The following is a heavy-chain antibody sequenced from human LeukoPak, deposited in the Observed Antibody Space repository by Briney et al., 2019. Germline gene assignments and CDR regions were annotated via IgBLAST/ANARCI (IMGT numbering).Heavy chain of an antibody. J-gene: IGHJ3*02. CDR1: GGSISSSNW. CDR3: AKSNGYGLVDI. Sequence: SETLSLTCAVSGGSISSSNWWSWVRQPPGQGLEWIGEIYHSGSTNYSPSLKSRVTISLDTSRNQFSLKLNSVTAADTAVYYCAKSNGYGLVDIWGQGTMVTVSS. CDR2: IYHSGST. V-gene: IGHV4-4*02. D-gene: IGHD3-10*01.